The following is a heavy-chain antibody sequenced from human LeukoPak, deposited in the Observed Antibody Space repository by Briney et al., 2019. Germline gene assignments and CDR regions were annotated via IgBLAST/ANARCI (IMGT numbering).Heavy chain of an antibody. CDR3: ANTVSVTQFTNWFDP. Sequence: SQTLSLTCAVSGGSISSGGYSWRWIRQPPGKGLEWIGYIYYSGSTYYNPSLKSRVTISVDKSKNQFSLKLCSVTAADTAVYYCANTVSVTQFTNWFDPWGQGTLVTVSS. D-gene: IGHD4-17*01. CDR1: GGSISSGGYS. V-gene: IGHV4-30-4*07. J-gene: IGHJ5*02. CDR2: IYYSGST.